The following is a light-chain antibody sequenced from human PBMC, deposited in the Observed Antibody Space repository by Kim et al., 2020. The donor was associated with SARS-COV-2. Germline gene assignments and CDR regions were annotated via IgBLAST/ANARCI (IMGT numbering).Light chain of an antibody. J-gene: IGKJ1*01. Sequence: SPGERATLSCRASQSVSSTSLAWYQQIPGQAPRLLIYGASSRATGIPDRFSGSGSGTDFTLTISALEPEDFAVYYCQQYGSSPQTFGQGTKVDIK. V-gene: IGKV3-20*01. CDR3: QQYGSSPQT. CDR2: GAS. CDR1: QSVSSTS.